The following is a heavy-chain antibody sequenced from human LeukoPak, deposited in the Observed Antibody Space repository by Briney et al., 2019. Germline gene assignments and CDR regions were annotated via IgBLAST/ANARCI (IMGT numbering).Heavy chain of an antibody. CDR2: ISWNSGSI. V-gene: IGHV3-9*01. D-gene: IGHD5-24*01. CDR1: GFTFDDYA. Sequence: PGRSLRPSCAASGFTFDDYAMHWVRQAPGKGLEWVSGISWNSGSIGYADSVKGRFTISRDNAKNSLYLQMNSLRAEDTALYYCAKVKRWLQLVGAFDIWGQGTMVTVSS. CDR3: AKVKRWLQLVGAFDI. J-gene: IGHJ3*02.